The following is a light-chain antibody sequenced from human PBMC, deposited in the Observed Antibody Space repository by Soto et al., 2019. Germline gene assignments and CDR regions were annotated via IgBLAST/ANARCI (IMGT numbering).Light chain of an antibody. CDR3: SSFTCCRPYV. CDR2: EVS. CDR1: SSDIGDYNY. Sequence: QSVLTQPASVSGSPGQSITISCTGTSSDIGDYNYVSWYQQYPGKAPKLMIYEVSHRPSGVSNRFSGSKSGNTASLTISGVQAEDEADYCCSSFTCCRPYVFGTGSKVT. V-gene: IGLV2-14*01. J-gene: IGLJ1*01.